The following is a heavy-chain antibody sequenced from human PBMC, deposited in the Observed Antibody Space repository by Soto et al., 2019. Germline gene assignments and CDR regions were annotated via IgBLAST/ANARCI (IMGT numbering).Heavy chain of an antibody. V-gene: IGHV3-23*01. CDR1: GFTFSNYA. CDR3: AKDRALDAFADRFGS. Sequence: EVQLLESGGGLVQPGGSLRLSCTASGFTFSNYAMNWVRQAPGKGLEWVSVITGSGANTYYADSVKGRFTISRDNSKNTLYLQMNSLTADDTAIYFCAKDRALDAFADRFGSWGQGALVTVSS. J-gene: IGHJ5*01. CDR2: ITGSGANT. D-gene: IGHD3-16*01.